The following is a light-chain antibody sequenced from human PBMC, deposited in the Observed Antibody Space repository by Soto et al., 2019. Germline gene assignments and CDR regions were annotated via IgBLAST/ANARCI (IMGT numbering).Light chain of an antibody. Sequence: EIVVTQSPATLSLSPGERATLACRASQSVSTYLACYQQKPGQAPRLLIYDASNMATGIPARFSGSGSGTDFTLTISSLEPEDFAVYYCQQRSNLPLTFGGGTKVEIK. CDR1: QSVSTY. CDR2: DAS. V-gene: IGKV3-11*01. CDR3: QQRSNLPLT. J-gene: IGKJ4*01.